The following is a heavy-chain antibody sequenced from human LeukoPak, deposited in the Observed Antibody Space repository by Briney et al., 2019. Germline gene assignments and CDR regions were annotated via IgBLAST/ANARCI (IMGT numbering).Heavy chain of an antibody. CDR2: INHSGST. CDR1: GGSFSGYY. CDR3: ARDHRIHDCSSTSCYPGWFDP. D-gene: IGHD2-2*01. J-gene: IGHJ5*02. V-gene: IGHV4-34*01. Sequence: PSETLSLTCAVYGGSFSGYYWSWIRQPPGKGLEWIGEINHSGSTNYNPSLKSRVTISVDTSKNQFSLKLSSVTAADTAVYYCARDHRIHDCSSTSCYPGWFDPWGQGTLVTVSS.